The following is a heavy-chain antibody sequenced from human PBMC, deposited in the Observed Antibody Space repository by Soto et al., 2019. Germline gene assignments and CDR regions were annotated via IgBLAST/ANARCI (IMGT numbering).Heavy chain of an antibody. J-gene: IGHJ4*02. D-gene: IGHD2-15*01. V-gene: IGHV3-23*01. CDR1: GFTRNNYA. Sequence: PGGSLRLSCAASGFTRNNYAMSWVRQAPGKGLDWVSAIGASGGTYYADSVKGRCTVSRDNSKNTLYLHMNSLSAEDTAIYYCAKKGFCSSGSCYGFDYWGQGTLVTVSS. CDR2: IGASGGT. CDR3: AKKGFCSSGSCYGFDY.